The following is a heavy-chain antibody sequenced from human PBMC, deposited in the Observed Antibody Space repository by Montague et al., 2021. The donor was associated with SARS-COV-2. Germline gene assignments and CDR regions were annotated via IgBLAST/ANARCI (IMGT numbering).Heavy chain of an antibody. J-gene: IGHJ4*03. Sequence: TRGGTNYNPSLKSRVSISADTSNNQVSLSVSSVTAADTAVYYCARDDSQYYYDSGFDDWGQGILVTVSS. CDR2: TRGGT. V-gene: IGHV4-61*02. CDR3: ARDDSQYYYDSGFDD. D-gene: IGHD3-10*01.